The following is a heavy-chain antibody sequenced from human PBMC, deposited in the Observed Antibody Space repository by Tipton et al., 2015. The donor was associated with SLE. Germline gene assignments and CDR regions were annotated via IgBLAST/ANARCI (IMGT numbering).Heavy chain of an antibody. CDR2: ISGSGGST. D-gene: IGHD1-26*01. CDR3: ARDPGGGSYGSGAFDI. V-gene: IGHV3-23*01. Sequence: GSLRLSCAASGFTFSSYAMSWVRQAPGKGLEWVSAISGSGGSTYYADSVKGRFTISRDNSKNTLYLQMNSLRAEDTAVYYCARDPGGGSYGSGAFDIWGQGTMVTVSS. J-gene: IGHJ3*02. CDR1: GFTFSSYA.